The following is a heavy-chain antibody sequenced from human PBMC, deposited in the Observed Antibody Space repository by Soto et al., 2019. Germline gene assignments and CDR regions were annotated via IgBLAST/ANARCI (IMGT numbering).Heavy chain of an antibody. J-gene: IGHJ3*02. Sequence: ASVKVSCKASGYTFTSYGISWVRQAPGQGLEWMGWISAYNGNTNYAQKLQGRVTMTTDTSTSTAYMELRSLRSDDTAVYYCARDIDYGDYVIDAFGIWGQGTMVTVSS. D-gene: IGHD4-17*01. CDR2: ISAYNGNT. CDR1: GYTFTSYG. CDR3: ARDIDYGDYVIDAFGI. V-gene: IGHV1-18*01.